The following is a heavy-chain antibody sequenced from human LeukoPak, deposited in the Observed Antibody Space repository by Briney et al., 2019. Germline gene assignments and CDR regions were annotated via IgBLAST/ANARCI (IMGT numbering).Heavy chain of an antibody. J-gene: IGHJ3*02. D-gene: IGHD3-10*01. CDR3: ARHTRDTMVRGVIPDALDI. CDR1: GGSISSYY. Sequence: SETLSLTCTISGGSISSYYWSWIRQPPGKGLEWIGYIYYSGSTNYNPSLKSRITISVDTSKNQFSLKLSSVTAADTAVYYCARHTRDTMVRGVIPDALDIWGQGTVVTVSS. V-gene: IGHV4-59*08. CDR2: IYYSGST.